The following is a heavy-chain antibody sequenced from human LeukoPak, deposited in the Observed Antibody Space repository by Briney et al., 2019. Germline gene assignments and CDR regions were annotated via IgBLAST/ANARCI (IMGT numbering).Heavy chain of an antibody. CDR2: IYHGGST. J-gene: IGHJ4*02. D-gene: IGHD3-10*01. Sequence: AETLSLTCAVSGGSISSSNWWSWVRQPPGKGLEWIGEIYHGGSTNYNPPLKSRVAMSVHRSRNQFSLQLSSVTAADTAVYYCAKGEDHGSGTVHFASWGQGTMVTVSS. CDR3: AKGEDHGSGTVHFAS. CDR1: GGSISSSNW. V-gene: IGHV4-4*02.